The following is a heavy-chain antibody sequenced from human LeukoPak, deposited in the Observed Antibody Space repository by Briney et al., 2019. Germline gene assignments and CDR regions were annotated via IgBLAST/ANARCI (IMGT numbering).Heavy chain of an antibody. D-gene: IGHD3-10*01. CDR2: FHNSGTS. CDR3: ARGGPMVRGVISNWFDP. V-gene: IGHV4-59*08. CDR1: DDSISDYY. J-gene: IGHJ5*02. Sequence: SETLSLTCTVSDDSISDYYRGWIRQPPGKGLEWIGYFHNSGTSTYNPSLKSRVTISADTSKNQFSLKLSSVTAADTAVYYCARGGPMVRGVISNWFDPWGQGTLVTVSS.